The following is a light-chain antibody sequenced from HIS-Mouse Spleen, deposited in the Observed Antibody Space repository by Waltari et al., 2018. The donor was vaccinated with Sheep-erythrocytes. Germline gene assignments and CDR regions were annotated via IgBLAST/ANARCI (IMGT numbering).Light chain of an antibody. CDR3: MQALQTPIFT. CDR1: QSLLHSNGYNY. CDR2: LGS. V-gene: IGKV2-28*01. Sequence: IVMTQSPLSLPVTPGEPASISCRSSQSLLHSNGYNYLDWYLQKPGQSPQLLIYLGSNRAAGVPDRFSGSGSGTDFTLKISRVEAEDVGVYYCMQALQTPIFTFGPGTKVDSK. J-gene: IGKJ3*01.